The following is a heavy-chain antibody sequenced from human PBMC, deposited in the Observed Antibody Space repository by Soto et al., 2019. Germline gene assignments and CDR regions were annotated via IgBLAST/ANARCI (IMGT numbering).Heavy chain of an antibody. CDR3: ARELVDGSSPAGY. CDR1: GGSISGANF. D-gene: IGHD2-15*01. J-gene: IGHJ4*02. CDR2: IHLSGKT. Sequence: QVHLQESGPGLVQPSGTMSLTCAVSGGSISGANFWSWVRQPPGKGLGWIGEIHLSGKTSYNPSLQSRVTISTDHSQNQQSLPLTSVTAADTAVYYCARELVDGSSPAGYCGQGTLVTVSS. V-gene: IGHV4-4*02.